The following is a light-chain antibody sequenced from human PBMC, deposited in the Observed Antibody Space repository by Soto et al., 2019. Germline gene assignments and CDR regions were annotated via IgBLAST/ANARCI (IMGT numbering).Light chain of an antibody. V-gene: IGKV1-5*01. CDR3: QQYNTSWT. J-gene: IGKJ1*01. CDR2: DAS. Sequence: ARVTITCRASTNINTWVAWYQQKPGKAPKLLIYDASSLESGVPSRVSGSGSGTEFTLTISSLQPDDFATYYCQQYNTSWTFGPGTKVDI. CDR1: TNINTW.